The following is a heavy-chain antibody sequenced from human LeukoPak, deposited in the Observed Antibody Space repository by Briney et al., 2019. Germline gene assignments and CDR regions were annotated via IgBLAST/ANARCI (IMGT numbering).Heavy chain of an antibody. D-gene: IGHD3-3*01. J-gene: IGHJ6*02. CDR1: GYTFTSYD. CDR2: MNPNSGNT. CDR3: ARVRSRGCDFWSGYYYYYYGMDV. V-gene: IGHV1-8*01. Sequence: ASVKVSCKASGYTFTSYDINWVRQATGQGLEWMGWMNPNSGNTGYAQRFQGRVTMTRNTSISTAYMELSSLRSEDTAVYYCARVRSRGCDFWSGYYYYYYGMDVWGQGTTVTVSS.